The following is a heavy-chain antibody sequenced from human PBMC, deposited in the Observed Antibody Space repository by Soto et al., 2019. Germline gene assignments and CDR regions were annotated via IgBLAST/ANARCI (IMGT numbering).Heavy chain of an antibody. J-gene: IGHJ6*02. CDR3: AKQTTVTTNGDMDV. D-gene: IGHD4-17*01. Sequence: QVQLVESGGGVVQPGRSLRLSCAASGFTFSSYGMHWVRQAPGKGLEWVAVISYDGSNKYYADSVKGRFTISRDNSKNTLYLQMNSLRAEDTAVYYCAKQTTVTTNGDMDVWGQGTTVTVSS. CDR2: ISYDGSNK. V-gene: IGHV3-30*18. CDR1: GFTFSSYG.